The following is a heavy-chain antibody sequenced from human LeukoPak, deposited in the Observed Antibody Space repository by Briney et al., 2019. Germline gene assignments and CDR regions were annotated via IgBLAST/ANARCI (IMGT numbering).Heavy chain of an antibody. J-gene: IGHJ3*02. V-gene: IGHV4-39*01. Sequence: IPSETLSLTCTVSGGSISSSSYYWGWIRQPPGKGLEWIGSISYSGTTYYNPSLKSRVTISVDTSENHISLKLSSVTAADTTVYYCARHPRSRYSLGFDAFDIWGQGTMVTVSS. CDR3: ARHPRSRYSLGFDAFDI. CDR1: GGSISSSSYY. CDR2: ISYSGTT. D-gene: IGHD3-16*01.